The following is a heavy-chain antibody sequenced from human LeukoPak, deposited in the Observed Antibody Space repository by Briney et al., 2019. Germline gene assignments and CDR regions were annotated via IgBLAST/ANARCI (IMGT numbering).Heavy chain of an antibody. CDR3: ARFCSGGSCPDY. V-gene: IGHV4-39*07. J-gene: IGHJ4*02. CDR2: IYYSGNT. D-gene: IGHD2-15*01. CDR1: GGSISSSSSYY. Sequence: SETLSLTCTVSGGSISSSSSYYWGWIRQPPGTGLEWIGTIYYSGNTYYNPSLKSRVTISVDTSKNQVSLKLSSVAAADTAVYYCARFCSGGSCPDYWGRGTLVTVSS.